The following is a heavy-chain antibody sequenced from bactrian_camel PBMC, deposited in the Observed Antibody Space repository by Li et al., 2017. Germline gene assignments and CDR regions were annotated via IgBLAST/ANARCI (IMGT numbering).Heavy chain of an antibody. CDR3: TRGTWTYFS. V-gene: IGHV3S1*01. CDR2: IYSDGATT. CDR1: GFTFSTYW. Sequence: VQLVESGGGLVQPGGSLRLSCAASGFTFSTYWMYWVRQAPGKGLEWVSGIYSDGATTYYADSLKGRFTISRDNAKNTLYLQLNSLQTEDTAMYFCTRGTWTYFSWGQGTQVTVS. D-gene: IGHD2*01. J-gene: IGHJ6*01.